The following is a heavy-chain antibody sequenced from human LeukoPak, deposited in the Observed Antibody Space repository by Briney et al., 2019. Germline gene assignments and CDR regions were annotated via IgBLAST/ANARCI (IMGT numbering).Heavy chain of an antibody. V-gene: IGHV3-74*01. J-gene: IGHJ4*02. D-gene: IGHD3-3*01. CDR1: GFTFSNYW. Sequence: PGGSLRLSCAASGFTFSNYWMHWVRQAPGKGLVWVSRINTGGTGTSYADSVKGRFTISRDNAKNTLYLQMNSLRVEDTAVYYCARHSTSIFGVVTEDYWGQGALVTVSS. CDR2: INTGGTGT. CDR3: ARHSTSIFGVVTEDY.